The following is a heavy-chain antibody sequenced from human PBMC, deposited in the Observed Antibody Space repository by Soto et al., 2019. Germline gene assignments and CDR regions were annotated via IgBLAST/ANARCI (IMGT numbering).Heavy chain of an antibody. CDR3: AKDIVKYTYGACDY. Sequence: PGGSLRLSCAASGFTFSSYGMYWVRQAPGKGLEWVAAISYDGSNNYHADSVKGRFTISRDNSKNTLYLQLNSLRTEDTAVYYCAKDIVKYTYGACDYWGQGTLVTVSS. CDR1: GFTFSSYG. V-gene: IGHV3-30*18. CDR2: ISYDGSNN. D-gene: IGHD5-18*01. J-gene: IGHJ4*02.